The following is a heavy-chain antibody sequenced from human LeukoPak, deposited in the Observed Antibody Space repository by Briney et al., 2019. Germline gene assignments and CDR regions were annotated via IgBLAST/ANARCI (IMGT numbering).Heavy chain of an antibody. Sequence: QPGGSLRLSCAASGFTFSSYEMNWVRQAPGKGLEWVSYISSSGNTIYYADSVKGRFTISRDNAKNSLYLQMNSLRAEDTAVYYCARFASIDYFDYWGQGTLVTVSS. D-gene: IGHD5-12*01. V-gene: IGHV3-48*03. CDR3: ARFASIDYFDY. CDR2: ISSSGNTI. J-gene: IGHJ4*02. CDR1: GFTFSSYE.